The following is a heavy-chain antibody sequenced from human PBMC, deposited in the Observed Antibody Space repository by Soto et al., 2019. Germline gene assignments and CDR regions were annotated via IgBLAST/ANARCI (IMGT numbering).Heavy chain of an antibody. Sequence: QVQLVESGGGLVKPGGSLRLSCAASGFTFSDYYMSWIRQAPGKGLEWVSYISSSGRTIYYADSVKGRFTISRDNAKNSLYLQMNSVRAEDTAVYYCARDSLGYCSSTSCYYGMDVWGQGTTVTVSS. CDR1: GFTFSDYY. J-gene: IGHJ6*02. V-gene: IGHV3-11*01. CDR2: ISSSGRTI. D-gene: IGHD2-2*01. CDR3: ARDSLGYCSSTSCYYGMDV.